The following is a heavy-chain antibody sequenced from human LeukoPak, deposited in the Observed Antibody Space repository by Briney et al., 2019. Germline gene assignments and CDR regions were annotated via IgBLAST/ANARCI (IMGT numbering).Heavy chain of an antibody. CDR2: IYSGGNT. D-gene: IGHD5-18*01. Sequence: GGSLRLSCAASGFTVSSNYMSWVRQAPGKGLEWVSVIYSGGNTYYADSVKGRFTISRDNSKSTLYLQMNSLRAEDTAVYYCASGVTGYNYGTHRFDYWGQGTLVTVSS. CDR3: ASGVTGYNYGTHRFDY. CDR1: GFTVSSNY. V-gene: IGHV3-66*01. J-gene: IGHJ4*02.